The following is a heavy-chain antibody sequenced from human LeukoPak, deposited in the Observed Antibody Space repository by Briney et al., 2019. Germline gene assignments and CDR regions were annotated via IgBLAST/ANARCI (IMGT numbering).Heavy chain of an antibody. Sequence: GAPVKVSCKASGYTFTSYAMHWVRQATGQRLEWMGWINAGNGNTKYSQKFQGRVTITRDTSASTAYMELSSLRSEDTAVYYCARDFDGQWPYLPIDYWGQGPLVTVSS. CDR1: GYTFTSYA. J-gene: IGHJ4*02. D-gene: IGHD3-9*01. CDR3: ARDFDGQWPYLPIDY. V-gene: IGHV1-3*01. CDR2: INAGNGNT.